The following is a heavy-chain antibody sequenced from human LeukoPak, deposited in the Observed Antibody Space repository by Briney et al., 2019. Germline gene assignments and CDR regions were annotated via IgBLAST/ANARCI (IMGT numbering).Heavy chain of an antibody. CDR2: IIPIFGTA. Sequence: SVKVSCRASGGTFSSYAISWVRQAPGQGLEWMGGIIPIFGTANYAQKFQGRVTITTDESTSTAYMELSSLRSEDTAVYYCARGYCSSTSGYPFFDYWGQGTLVTVSS. CDR3: ARGYCSSTSGYPFFDY. D-gene: IGHD2-2*01. V-gene: IGHV1-69*05. J-gene: IGHJ4*02. CDR1: GGTFSSYA.